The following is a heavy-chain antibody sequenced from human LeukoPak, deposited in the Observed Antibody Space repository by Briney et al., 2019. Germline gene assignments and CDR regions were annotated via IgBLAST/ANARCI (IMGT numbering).Heavy chain of an antibody. D-gene: IGHD2-21*01. Sequence: ASVKVSCKASGYTFTDYYIHWVRQAPGQGLEWMGWINPKSGGRNSAQKFQGRLTMTRDTSISTLYMGLNWLTSDDTAIYYCARADRVDGGPYLIDPWSQGTLVTVSS. CDR3: ARADRVDGGPYLIDP. J-gene: IGHJ5*02. V-gene: IGHV1-2*02. CDR2: INPKSGGR. CDR1: GYTFTDYY.